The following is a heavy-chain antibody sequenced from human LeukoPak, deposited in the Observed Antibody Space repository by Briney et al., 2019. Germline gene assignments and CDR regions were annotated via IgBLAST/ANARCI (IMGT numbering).Heavy chain of an antibody. CDR3: ARDRYCSSTSCLDAFDI. CDR1: GFTFSSYA. Sequence: GGSLRLSCAASGFTFSSYAMHWVRQAPGKGLEWVAVISYDGSNKYYADSVKGRFTISRDNSKNTLYLQMNSLRAEDTAVYYCARDRYCSSTSCLDAFDIWGQGTMVTVSS. V-gene: IGHV3-30-3*01. CDR2: ISYDGSNK. J-gene: IGHJ3*02. D-gene: IGHD2-2*01.